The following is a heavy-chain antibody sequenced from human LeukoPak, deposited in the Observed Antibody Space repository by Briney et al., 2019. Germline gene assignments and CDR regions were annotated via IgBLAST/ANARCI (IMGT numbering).Heavy chain of an antibody. CDR3: TRHQGDSYYYYVDF. Sequence: PSETLTLTCTVSGGSISSYYWNWIRQPPGKGLEWIGYIYYSGSTNYNPSLKSRVTISVDTSKNQFSLKLNSVTAADTAVYYCTRHQGDSYYYYVDFWGKGTTVTVSS. V-gene: IGHV4-59*08. J-gene: IGHJ6*03. CDR1: GGSISSYY. CDR2: IYYSGST.